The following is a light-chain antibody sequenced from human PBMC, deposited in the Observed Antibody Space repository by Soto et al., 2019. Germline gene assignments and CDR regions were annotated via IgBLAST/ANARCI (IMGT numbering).Light chain of an antibody. V-gene: IGKV3-20*01. J-gene: IGKJ5*01. CDR2: RTS. Sequence: EIVMTQSPATLSVSPGERATLSCRASQSISSNLAWYQQKPGQAPRLLMFRTSSRATGIPDRFSGSGSGTDFTLTISRLEPEDFAVYYCQQYGSSPITFGQGTRLEIK. CDR3: QQYGSSPIT. CDR1: QSISSN.